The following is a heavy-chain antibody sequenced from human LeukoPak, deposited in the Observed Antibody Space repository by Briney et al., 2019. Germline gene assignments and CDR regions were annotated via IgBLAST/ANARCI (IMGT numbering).Heavy chain of an antibody. CDR1: GGSISSYY. Sequence: SETLSLTCTVSGGSISSYYWGWIRQPPGKGLEWIGYIYYSGSTNYNPSLKSRVTISVDTSKIQFSLKLSSVTAADTAVYYCXXXXXXXXXXXXGYSSPFDYWGQGTLVTVSS. J-gene: IGHJ4*02. CDR2: IYYSGST. CDR3: XXXXXXXXXXXXGYSSPFDY. D-gene: IGHD3-22*01. V-gene: IGHV4-59*01.